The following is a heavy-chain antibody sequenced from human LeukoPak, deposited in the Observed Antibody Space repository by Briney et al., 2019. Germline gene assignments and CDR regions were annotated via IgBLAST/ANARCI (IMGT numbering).Heavy chain of an antibody. CDR1: GFTVSSNY. V-gene: IGHV3-23*01. J-gene: IGHJ4*02. CDR3: AKDLYSSSNDY. D-gene: IGHD6-13*01. CDR2: ISANGGST. Sequence: GGSLRLSCAASGFTVSSNYMSWVRQAPGEGLEWVSLISANGGSTYYADAVKGRFTISRDNSKNTMYLQMNSLRAEDTAIYYCAKDLYSSSNDYWGQGTLVTVYS.